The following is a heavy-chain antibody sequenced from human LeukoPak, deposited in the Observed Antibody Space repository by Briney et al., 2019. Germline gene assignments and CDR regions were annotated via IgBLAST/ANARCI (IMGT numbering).Heavy chain of an antibody. CDR2: IYYSGST. Sequence: PSETLSLTCSVSGGSISNDYWNWIRQPPGKGLEWIENIYYSGSTNYNPSLKSRVTISVDTSKNQFSLKLSSMTAADTAVYYCARDSTYSGSDHDAFDIWGQGTMVTVSS. CDR1: GGSISNDY. V-gene: IGHV4-59*01. J-gene: IGHJ3*02. CDR3: ARDSTYSGSDHDAFDI. D-gene: IGHD1-26*01.